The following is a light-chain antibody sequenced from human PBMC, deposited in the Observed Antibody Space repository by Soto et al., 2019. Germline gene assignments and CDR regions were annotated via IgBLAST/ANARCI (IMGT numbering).Light chain of an antibody. J-gene: IGKJ1*01. CDR1: QSVSSY. V-gene: IGKV3-15*01. Sequence: ETGLTQSPATLSLSPGERATLSCRASQSVSSYLGWYQQKAGQAPRLLIYGASTRATGIPARFSGSGSGTEFTLTISSLQSEDFAVYYCQQYNNWPRTFGQGTKVDVK. CDR3: QQYNNWPRT. CDR2: GAS.